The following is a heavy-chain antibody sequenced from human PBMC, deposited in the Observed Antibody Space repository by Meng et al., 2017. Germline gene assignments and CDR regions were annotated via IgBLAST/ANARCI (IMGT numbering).Heavy chain of an antibody. CDR3: ARDYGSGRIILHFDY. D-gene: IGHD3-10*01. CDR2: INPNSGGT. J-gene: IGHJ4*02. V-gene: IGHV1-2*06. CDR1: GYTFTGYY. Sequence: QVELVQCGEGGKKPGASVKGVCKAPGYTFTGYYMHWVRQAPGQGLEWMGRINPNSGGTNYAQKFQGRVTMTRDTSISTAYMELSRLRSDDTAVYYCARDYGSGRIILHFDYWGQGTLVTVSS.